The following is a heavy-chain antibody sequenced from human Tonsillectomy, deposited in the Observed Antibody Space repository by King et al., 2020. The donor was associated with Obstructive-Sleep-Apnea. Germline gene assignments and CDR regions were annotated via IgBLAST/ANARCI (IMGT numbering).Heavy chain of an antibody. V-gene: IGHV3-23*04. Sequence: VQLVESGGGLVQPGGSLRLSCAASGFTFRSYAMSWVRQAPGKGLEWVSSISGGGTRTYDADSVKGRFTISRDDSKNTLFLQMNSLRAEDTAIYYCAKEESSSWKDWGQGTLVTVSS. CDR3: AKEESSSWKD. J-gene: IGHJ4*02. CDR2: ISGGGTRT. D-gene: IGHD6-13*01. CDR1: GFTFRSYA.